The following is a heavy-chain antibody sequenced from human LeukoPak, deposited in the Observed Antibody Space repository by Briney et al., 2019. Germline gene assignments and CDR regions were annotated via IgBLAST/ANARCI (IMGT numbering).Heavy chain of an antibody. CDR2: IYYSGST. CDR3: ARVYSNYYGSGSYRAYYYYYYMDV. D-gene: IGHD3-10*01. Sequence: SETLSLTCTVSGGSISSYYWSWIRQPPGKGLGWIGYIYYSGSTNYNPSLKSRVTISVDTSKNQFSLKLRSVTAADTAVYYCARVYSNYYGSGSYRAYYYYYYMDVWGKGTTVTISS. J-gene: IGHJ6*03. CDR1: GGSISSYY. V-gene: IGHV4-59*01.